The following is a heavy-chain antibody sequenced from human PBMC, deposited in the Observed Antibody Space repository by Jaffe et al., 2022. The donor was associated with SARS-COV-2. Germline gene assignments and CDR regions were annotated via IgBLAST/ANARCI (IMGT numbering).Heavy chain of an antibody. Sequence: EVQLLESGGGLVQPGGSLRLSCAASGFTFSQYAMNWVRQAPGKGLEWVSVISSSGGNTYYADSVKGRFTISRDNSKNTLYLQMNSLRAEDTAVYYCAKRKARVDTPMGVFDYWGQGTLVTVSS. D-gene: IGHD5-18*01. CDR2: ISSSGGNT. V-gene: IGHV3-23*01. CDR3: AKRKARVDTPMGVFDY. CDR1: GFTFSQYA. J-gene: IGHJ4*02.